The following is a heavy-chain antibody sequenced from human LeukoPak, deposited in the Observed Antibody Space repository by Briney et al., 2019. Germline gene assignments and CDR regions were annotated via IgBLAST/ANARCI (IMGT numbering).Heavy chain of an antibody. CDR3: ARCMGWPQLETPYYYYYYGMDV. Sequence: PGGSLRLSCAASGFTFSSYEMNWVRQAPGKGLEWVSYISSSGSTIYYADSVKGRFTISRDNAKNSLYLQMNSLRAEDTAVYYCARCMGWPQLETPYYYYYYGMDVWGQGTTVTVSS. CDR1: GFTFSSYE. D-gene: IGHD2-8*01. J-gene: IGHJ6*02. CDR2: ISSSGSTI. V-gene: IGHV3-48*03.